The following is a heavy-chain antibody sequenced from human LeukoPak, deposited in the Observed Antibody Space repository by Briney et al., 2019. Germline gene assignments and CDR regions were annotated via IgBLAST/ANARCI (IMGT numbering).Heavy chain of an antibody. J-gene: IGHJ5*02. V-gene: IGHV3-64D*06. D-gene: IGHD6-13*01. CDR1: GFTFSSYA. CDR3: VKYSNSCYDP. CDR2: ISSSGGGT. Sequence: GGSLRLSCAASGFTFSSYAMHWVRQAPGKGLEYVSAISSSGGGTYYADSVKGRFTISRDNSKNTLYLQMSSLRAEDTAVYYCVKYSNSCYDPWGQGTLVTVSS.